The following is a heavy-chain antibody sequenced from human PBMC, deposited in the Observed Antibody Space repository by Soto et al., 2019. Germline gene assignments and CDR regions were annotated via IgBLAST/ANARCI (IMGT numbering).Heavy chain of an antibody. CDR1: GYTLTELS. J-gene: IGHJ6*03. CDR3: AFDEYSGYDSGSSGSYYMDV. Sequence: ASVKVSCKVSGYTLTELSMHWVRQAPGKGLEWMGSIDPEVGKTNYAQKFQGRVTMTADTSTSTAYMELSSLRSEDTAVYYCAFDEYSGYDSGSSGSYYMDVWGKGTTVTVSS. CDR2: IDPEVGKT. D-gene: IGHD5-12*01. V-gene: IGHV1-24*01.